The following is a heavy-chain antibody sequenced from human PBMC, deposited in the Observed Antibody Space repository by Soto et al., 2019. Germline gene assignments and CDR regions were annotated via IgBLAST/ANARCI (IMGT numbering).Heavy chain of an antibody. D-gene: IGHD3-3*01. V-gene: IGHV4-59*01. CDR1: GGSISSYY. J-gene: IGHJ5*02. Sequence: QVQLQESGPGLVKPSETLSLTCTVSGGSISSYYWSWIRQPPGKGLEWIGYIYYSGSTNYNPSLKSRVTISVDTSKNQFSLKLSSVTAADTAVYYCARGSGITIFGGGRRFDPWGQGTLVTVSS. CDR2: IYYSGST. CDR3: ARGSGITIFGGGRRFDP.